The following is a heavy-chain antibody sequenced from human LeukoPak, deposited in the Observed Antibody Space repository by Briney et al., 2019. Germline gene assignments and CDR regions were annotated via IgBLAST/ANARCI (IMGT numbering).Heavy chain of an antibody. CDR2: IWYDVSTK. V-gene: IGHV3-33*06. CDR1: GFSFSTYG. D-gene: IGHD1-26*01. J-gene: IGHJ4*02. Sequence: TGGSLRLSCTASGFSFSTYGMHWVRQAPGKGLEWVAVIWYDVSTKYYADSVKGRFTISRDNSKNTLYLQMNSLRVEDTAVYYCAKGSGSYGTSDYWGQGTLVTVSS. CDR3: AKGSGSYGTSDY.